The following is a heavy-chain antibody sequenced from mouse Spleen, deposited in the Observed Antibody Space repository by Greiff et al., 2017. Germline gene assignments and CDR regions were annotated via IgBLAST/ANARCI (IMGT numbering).Heavy chain of an antibody. CDR1: GYTFTSYW. CDR2: IDPSDSYT. D-gene: IGHD1-1*02. J-gene: IGHJ3*01. Sequence: QVQLQQPGAELVRPGTSVKLSCKASGYTFTSYWMHWVKQRPGQGLEWIGVIDPSDSYTNYNQKFKGKATLTVDTSSSTAYMQLSSLTSEDSAVYYCARVRVAWFAYWGQGTLVTVSA. CDR3: ARVRVAWFAY. V-gene: IGHV1-59*01.